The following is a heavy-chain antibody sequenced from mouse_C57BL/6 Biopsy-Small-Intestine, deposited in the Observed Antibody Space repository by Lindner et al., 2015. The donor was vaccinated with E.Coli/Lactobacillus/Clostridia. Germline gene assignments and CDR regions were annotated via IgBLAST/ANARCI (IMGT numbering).Heavy chain of an antibody. D-gene: IGHD2-3*01. J-gene: IGHJ2*01. Sequence: VQLQESGGDLVKPGGSLKLSCAASGFIFRAYGMSWVRQTPDKRLEWIATISDGGTYTYSPDSVKGRFTISRDNAKNTLYLQMSSLKSEDTAMYYCARQGDGYHFDCWGQGTTLTVSS. CDR2: ISDGGTYT. CDR1: GFIFRAYG. CDR3: ARQGDGYHFDC. V-gene: IGHV5-6*01.